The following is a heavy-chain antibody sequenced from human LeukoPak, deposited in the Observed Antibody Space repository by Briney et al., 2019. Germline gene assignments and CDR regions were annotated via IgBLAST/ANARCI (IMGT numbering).Heavy chain of an antibody. V-gene: IGHV1-18*01. D-gene: IGHD3-22*01. J-gene: IGHJ4*02. Sequence: ASVKVSCKASGYTFTSYGISWVRQAPGQGLEWMGWISAYNGNTNYAQKLQGRVTMTTDTSTSTAYMELRSLRSDDTAVYYCARPYYYDSSGYYFGYWGQGTLVTVSS. CDR2: ISAYNGNT. CDR3: ARPYYYDSSGYYFGY. CDR1: GYTFTSYG.